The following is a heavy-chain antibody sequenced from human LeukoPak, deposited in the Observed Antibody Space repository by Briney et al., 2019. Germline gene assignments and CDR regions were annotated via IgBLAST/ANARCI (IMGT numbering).Heavy chain of an antibody. D-gene: IGHD3-10*01. V-gene: IGHV3-23*01. CDR3: AKGLVRGVSGYDY. CDR1: GFTFSSYG. CDR2: ISGSGGST. Sequence: GGSLRLSCAASGFTFSSYGMSWVRQAPGKGLEWVSAISGSGGSTYYADSVKGRFTISRDNSKNTLYLQMNSLRAEDTAVYYCAKGLVRGVSGYDYWGQGTLVTVSS. J-gene: IGHJ4*02.